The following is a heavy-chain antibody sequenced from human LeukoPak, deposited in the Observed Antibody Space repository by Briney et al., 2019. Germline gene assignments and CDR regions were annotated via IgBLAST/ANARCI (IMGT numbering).Heavy chain of an antibody. CDR3: ARVEEGYGSGRRENYYYYYMDV. J-gene: IGHJ6*03. CDR1: GGSISSSSYY. Sequence: PSETLSLTCTVSGGSISSSSYYWGWIRQPPGKGLEWIGSIYYSGSTYYNPSLKSRVTISVDTSKNQFSLNLRSVTAVDTAVYYCARVEEGYGSGRRENYYYYYMDVWGKGTTVTISS. CDR2: IYYSGST. D-gene: IGHD3-10*01. V-gene: IGHV4-39*07.